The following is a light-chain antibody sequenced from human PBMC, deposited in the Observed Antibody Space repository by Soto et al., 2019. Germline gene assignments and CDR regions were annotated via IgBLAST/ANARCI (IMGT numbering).Light chain of an antibody. V-gene: IGKV3-11*01. CDR1: QSVSWY. Sequence: EIVLTQSPATLSLSPGERATLSCRASQSVSWYLAWYQQKPGQAPSLLIYDASNRATGIPARFSGSGSGTDFTLTITSVEPEDFAVHYCHQRSNWPSTFGGGTKVEIK. J-gene: IGKJ4*01. CDR2: DAS. CDR3: HQRSNWPST.